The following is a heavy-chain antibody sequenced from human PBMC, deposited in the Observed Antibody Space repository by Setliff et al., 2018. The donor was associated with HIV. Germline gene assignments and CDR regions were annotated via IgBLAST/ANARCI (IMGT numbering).Heavy chain of an antibody. Sequence: PFETLSLTCAVYGGSVSGHYWGWFRQPPGKGLEWIGEITPSGATNYLPSLKSRVTMSLDTSKNQFSLKMTSVTAADTALYYCSNWNTTIDEDAWGQGTLVTVSS. V-gene: IGHV4-34*01. CDR2: ITPSGAT. D-gene: IGHD5-18*01. CDR1: GGSVSGHY. CDR3: SNWNTTIDEDA. J-gene: IGHJ5*02.